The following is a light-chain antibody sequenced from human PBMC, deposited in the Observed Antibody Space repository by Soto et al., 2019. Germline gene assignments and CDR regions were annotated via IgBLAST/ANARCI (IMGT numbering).Light chain of an antibody. J-gene: IGKJ3*01. Sequence: DIVMTQSPDSLAVSLGERATINCKSSQSVLYSSNNKNYLAWYQQKPGQPPKLLIYSASTRESGVPDRFSGSGSGTDFTLTIISLQAEDVAIYYCQQYYSTPPTFGPGTKVDI. CDR2: SAS. CDR3: QQYYSTPPT. CDR1: QSVLYSSNNKNY. V-gene: IGKV4-1*01.